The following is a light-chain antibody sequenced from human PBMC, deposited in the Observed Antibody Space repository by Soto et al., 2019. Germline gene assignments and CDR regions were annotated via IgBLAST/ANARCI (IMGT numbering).Light chain of an antibody. V-gene: IGLV2-11*01. CDR3: CSYAGSPRDV. Sequence: QSALTQPRSVSGSPGQSVTISCTGTTSDVGTYNYVSWYQQHPGKAPKVMIYDVSERPSGVPDRFSGSNSGNTAPLTISGLQAEDEADYYCCSYAGSPRDVFGTGTKLTVL. CDR1: TSDVGTYNY. J-gene: IGLJ1*01. CDR2: DVS.